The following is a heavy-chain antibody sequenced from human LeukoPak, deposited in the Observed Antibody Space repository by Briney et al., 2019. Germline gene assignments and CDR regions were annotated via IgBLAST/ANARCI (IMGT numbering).Heavy chain of an antibody. V-gene: IGHV3-48*03. Sequence: PGGSLRLSCAASGFTFSSYEMNWVRQAPGKGLEWVSYISSSGSTIYYADSVKGRFIISKDISKNTLYLQMNNLRADDTAVYYCARESGYAVGDFWGRGTLVTVSS. J-gene: IGHJ4*02. CDR1: GFTFSSYE. D-gene: IGHD5-12*01. CDR3: ARESGYAVGDF. CDR2: ISSSGSTI.